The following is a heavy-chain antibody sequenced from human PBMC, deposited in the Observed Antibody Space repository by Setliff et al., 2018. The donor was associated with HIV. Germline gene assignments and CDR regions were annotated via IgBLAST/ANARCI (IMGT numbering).Heavy chain of an antibody. CDR2: INESGSA. CDR1: SESLSDYY. Sequence: LSLTCAVNSESLSDYYWSWIRQPPGKGLDWIGEINESGSANYNPSLKSRVTISVDISKKHFSLKLSSVTAADTAVYYCARGIPALGTSYYSDYWCQGTRVTVSS. V-gene: IGHV4-34*01. J-gene: IGHJ4*02. D-gene: IGHD6-13*01. CDR3: ARGIPALGTSYYSDY.